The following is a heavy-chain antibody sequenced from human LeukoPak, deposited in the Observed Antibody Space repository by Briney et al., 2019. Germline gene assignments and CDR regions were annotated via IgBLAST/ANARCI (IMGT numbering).Heavy chain of an antibody. Sequence: GGSLRLSCAASGFTFGSYSMNWVRQAPGKGLEWVSSISSSSSYIYYADSVKGRFTISRDNAKNSLYLQMNSLRAEDTAVYYCANGLVGATTLLGGFDYWGQGTLVTVSS. CDR1: GFTFGSYS. V-gene: IGHV3-21*01. J-gene: IGHJ4*02. D-gene: IGHD1-26*01. CDR3: ANGLVGATTLLGGFDY. CDR2: ISSSSSYI.